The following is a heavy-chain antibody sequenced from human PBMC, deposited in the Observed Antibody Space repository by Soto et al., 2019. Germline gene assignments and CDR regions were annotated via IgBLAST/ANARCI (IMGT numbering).Heavy chain of an antibody. CDR3: ARDYISGWPDAFDI. D-gene: IGHD6-19*01. Sequence: QVQLQESGPGLVKPSQTLSLTCTVSGGSISSGGYYWSWIRQHPGKGLEWIGYIYYSGSTYHNPSLKSRVTISLDLSKNPFSLELSSVYAAATAVYYCARDYISGWPDAFDIWGQGTMVTVSS. CDR2: IYYSGST. J-gene: IGHJ3*02. V-gene: IGHV4-31*03. CDR1: GGSISSGGYY.